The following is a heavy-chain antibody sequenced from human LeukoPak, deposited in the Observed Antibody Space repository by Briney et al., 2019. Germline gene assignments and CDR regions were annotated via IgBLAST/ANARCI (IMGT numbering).Heavy chain of an antibody. Sequence: ASVKVSCKASGYTFTAYHMHWVRQAPGQGLEWMGRINPNSGDTNYAQKFQGRVTMTRDTSISTAYMELSRLRSDDTAVYYCARDYCSSTSCLFDYWGQEPWSASPQ. V-gene: IGHV1-2*06. J-gene: IGHJ4*01. CDR3: ARDYCSSTSCLFDY. CDR2: INPNSGDT. D-gene: IGHD2-2*01. CDR1: GYTFTAYH.